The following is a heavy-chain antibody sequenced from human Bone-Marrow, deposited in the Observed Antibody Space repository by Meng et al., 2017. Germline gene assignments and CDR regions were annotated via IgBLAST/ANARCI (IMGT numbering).Heavy chain of an antibody. CDR1: GFSLKSNGMG. V-gene: IGHV2-5*02. J-gene: IGHJ4*02. Sequence: SGPTLVKPTQTLTLTCTFSGFSLKSNGMGVGWIRQPPGKALEWLALIFWDDNKRYSSSLQTRLTITKNTSKNQVVLTQTNMDPVDTGPSHCDHRPQSGSCFDSWSQGTLVTVSS. CDR2: IFWDDNK. D-gene: IGHD1-26*01. CDR3: DHRPQSGSCFDS.